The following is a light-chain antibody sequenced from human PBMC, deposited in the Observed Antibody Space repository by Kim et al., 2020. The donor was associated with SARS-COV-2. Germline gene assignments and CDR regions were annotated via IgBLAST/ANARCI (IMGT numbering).Light chain of an antibody. CDR2: ADN. Sequence: RVTIACTGGISTFGAGYDVHWYQHLPGTAPKLLIYADNNRPSGVPYRFSGSKSGTSASLAITGLQAEDEADYYCQSYDRSLNGVIFGGGTQLTVL. J-gene: IGLJ2*01. CDR3: QSYDRSLNGVI. CDR1: ISTFGAGYD. V-gene: IGLV1-40*01.